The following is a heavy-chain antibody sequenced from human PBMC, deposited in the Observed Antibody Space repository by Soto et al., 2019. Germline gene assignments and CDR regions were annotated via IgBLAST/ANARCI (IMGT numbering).Heavy chain of an antibody. CDR2: VYDDGSA. Sequence: SETLSITCTVSGGSISSSYWSWIRQPPGKGLEWLAYVYDDGSANYNPSLKSRATISLDMSKNQFSLKLTSVTAADTAVYYCARGKYCSGGSCRKNWFDPWGQGTLVTVSS. V-gene: IGHV4-59*01. CDR3: ARGKYCSGGSCRKNWFDP. CDR1: GGSISSSY. D-gene: IGHD2-15*01. J-gene: IGHJ5*02.